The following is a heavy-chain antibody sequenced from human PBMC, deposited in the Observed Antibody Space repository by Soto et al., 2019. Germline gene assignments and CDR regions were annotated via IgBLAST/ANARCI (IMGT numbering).Heavy chain of an antibody. V-gene: IGHV3-13*01. CDR3: ARKASYWQGGGGWFDP. J-gene: IGHJ5*02. Sequence: EVQLVESGGGSVEPGGSLRLSCAASGFTFSAFDMHWVRQATGKGLEWVAAIGTLHDAYYPDSVKGRFTISRENAKNSLLIKMNSLRAGDTAGYYWARKASYWQGGGGWFDPWGQGTLVTVSS. D-gene: IGHD2-8*02. CDR2: IGTLHDA. CDR1: GFTFSAFD.